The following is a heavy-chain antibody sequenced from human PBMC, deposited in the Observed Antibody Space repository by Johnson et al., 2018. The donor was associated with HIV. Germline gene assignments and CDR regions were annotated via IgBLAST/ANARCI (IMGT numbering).Heavy chain of an antibody. CDR1: GFSFSSYG. Sequence: QVQLVQSGGGVVQPGRSLRLSCAASGFSFSSYGMHWVRQAPGKGLEWVAVISYDGSNRYYTESVKGRLTISRDNSENTLYLQMNSLRAEDTAVYYCARDRPSKWLRSNDDVFDIWGQGTMVTVSP. V-gene: IGHV3-30*03. D-gene: IGHD5-12*01. J-gene: IGHJ3*02. CDR2: ISYDGSNR. CDR3: ARDRPSKWLRSNDDVFDI.